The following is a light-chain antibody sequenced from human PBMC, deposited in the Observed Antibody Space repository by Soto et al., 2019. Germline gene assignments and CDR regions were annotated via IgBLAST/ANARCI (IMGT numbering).Light chain of an antibody. J-gene: IGKJ1*01. CDR3: QQSYSSRWT. CDR2: GAS. V-gene: IGKV1-39*01. CDR1: QSISTY. Sequence: DIQMTQSPPSLSASVGDRVTITCRASQSISTYLNWFQHKPGKAPKGLIYGASNLQSGVPSRFSGGGSGTDFTLTISSLQPEDFATYSCQQSYSSRWTFGQGTKVEVK.